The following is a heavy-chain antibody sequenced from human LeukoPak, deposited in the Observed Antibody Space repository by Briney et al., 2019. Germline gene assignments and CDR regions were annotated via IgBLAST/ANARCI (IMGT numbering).Heavy chain of an antibody. J-gene: IGHJ4*02. V-gene: IGHV4-4*09. CDR2: IYTSGST. CDR3: ASYYDILTGYSGFDY. CDR1: GGSISSYY. Sequence: SATLSLTCTVSGGSISSYYWSWIRQPPGKGLEWIGSIYTSGSTNYNPSLKSRVTISVDTSKNQFSLKLSSVTAADTAVYYCASYYDILTGYSGFDYWGQGTLVTVSS. D-gene: IGHD3-9*01.